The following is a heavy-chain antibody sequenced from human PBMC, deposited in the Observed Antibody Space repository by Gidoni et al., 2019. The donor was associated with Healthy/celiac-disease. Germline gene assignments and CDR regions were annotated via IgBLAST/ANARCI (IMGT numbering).Heavy chain of an antibody. V-gene: IGHV3-15*01. D-gene: IGHD6-13*01. J-gene: IGHJ1*01. CDR3: SGVLGNSWLFQH. CDR2: IKSKANGGTA. Sequence: EVQLVESGGGLVKSGGSLRLSCAASGFTFSNAWMTLVRQAPGKGLAWVGRIKSKANGGTADYAAPVKGRFTISRDDSQNTLSLQMDSLKTEDTGIYYCSGVLGNSWLFQHWGQGALVIVSS. CDR1: GFTFSNAW.